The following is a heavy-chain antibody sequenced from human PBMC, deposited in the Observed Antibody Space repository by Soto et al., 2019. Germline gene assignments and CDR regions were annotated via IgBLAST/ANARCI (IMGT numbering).Heavy chain of an antibody. J-gene: IGHJ4*02. Sequence: EVQLVESVGGLAQPGGSLRLSCATSGFTFSSFEMNWVRQAPGKGLEWLSFIGISGTTKYYADSVKGRFTISRDNAENSLYLHLNSLRAEDSAIYYCVRETAAGALDYWGQGTLVTVSS. CDR3: VRETAAGALDY. D-gene: IGHD6-13*01. V-gene: IGHV3-48*03. CDR1: GFTFSSFE. CDR2: IGISGTTK.